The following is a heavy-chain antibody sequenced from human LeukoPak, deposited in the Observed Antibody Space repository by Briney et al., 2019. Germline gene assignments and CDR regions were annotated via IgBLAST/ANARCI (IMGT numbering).Heavy chain of an antibody. CDR1: GFSLSTSGVG. CDR2: IYWNDDK. Sequence: SGPTLVKPTQPLTLTCTFSGFSLSTSGVGVGWIRQPPGKALEWLALIYWNDDKRYSPSLKSRLTITKDTSKNQVVLTMTNMDPVDTATYYCAHRPSILVPELVRCGFDPWGQGTLVTVSS. V-gene: IGHV2-5*01. CDR3: AHRPSILVPELVRCGFDP. D-gene: IGHD1-14*01. J-gene: IGHJ5*02.